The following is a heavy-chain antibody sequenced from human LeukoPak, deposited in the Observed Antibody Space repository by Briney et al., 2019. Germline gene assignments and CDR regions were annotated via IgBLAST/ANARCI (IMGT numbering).Heavy chain of an antibody. J-gene: IGHJ6*03. CDR3: ARLPRHYYYYYMDV. CDR1: GGSISSYY. V-gene: IGHV4-59*08. Sequence: SETLSLTCTVSGGSISSYYWSWIRQPPGKGLEWIGNIYYSGSTNYNPSLKSRVTISVDTSKNQFSLKLSSVTAADTAVYYCARLPRHYYYYYMDVWGKGTTVTVSS. CDR2: IYYSGST.